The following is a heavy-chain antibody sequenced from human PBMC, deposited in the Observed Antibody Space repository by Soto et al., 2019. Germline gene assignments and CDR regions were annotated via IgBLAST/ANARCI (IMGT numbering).Heavy chain of an antibody. CDR1: GFSLSTSGMC. V-gene: IGHV2-70*11. CDR2: IDWDDDK. CDR3: ARTALGDILTGYYLFDY. D-gene: IGHD3-9*01. Sequence: SGPTLVNPTQTLTLTCTFSGFSLSTSGMCVSWIRQPPGKALEWLARIDWDDDKYYSTSLKTRLTISKDTSKNQVVLTMTNMDPVDTATYYFARTALGDILTGYYLFDYWGQGTLVTVSS. J-gene: IGHJ4*02.